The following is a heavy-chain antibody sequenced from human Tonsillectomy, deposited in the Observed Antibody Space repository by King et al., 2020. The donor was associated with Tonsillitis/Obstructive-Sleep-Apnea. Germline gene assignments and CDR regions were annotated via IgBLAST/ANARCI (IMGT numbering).Heavy chain of an antibody. D-gene: IGHD3-3*01. CDR1: GGSISSGGYY. CDR2: IYYSGST. V-gene: IGHV4-31*01. Sequence: VQLQESGPGLVKPSQTLSLTCTVSGGSISSGGYYWNWIRQHPGKGLEWIGYIYYSGSTYYNPSLKSLVTISVDTSKNQFSLKLRSVTAADTAVYYCARGYYEFWSGYSEPYYYYMDVWGKGTTVTVSS. CDR3: ARGYYEFWSGYSEPYYYYMDV. J-gene: IGHJ6*03.